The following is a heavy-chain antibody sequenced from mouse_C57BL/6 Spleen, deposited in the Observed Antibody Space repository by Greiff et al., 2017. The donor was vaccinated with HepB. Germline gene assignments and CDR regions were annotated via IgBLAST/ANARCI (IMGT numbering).Heavy chain of an antibody. CDR2: IDPETGGT. Sequence: VKLQESGAELVRPGASVTLSCKASGYTFTDYEMHWVKQTPVHGLEWIGAIDPETGGTAYNQKFKGKAILTADKSSSTAYMELRSLTSEDSAVYYCTRGGEMDYWGQGTSVTVSS. CDR3: TRGGEMDY. J-gene: IGHJ4*01. CDR1: GYTFTDYE. V-gene: IGHV1-15*01.